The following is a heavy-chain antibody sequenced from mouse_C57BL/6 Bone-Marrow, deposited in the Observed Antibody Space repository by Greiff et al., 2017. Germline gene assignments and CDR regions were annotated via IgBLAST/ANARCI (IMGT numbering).Heavy chain of an antibody. CDR2: IDPEIGDT. CDR1: GFNIKDDY. CDR3: SSFDGNYFDF. V-gene: IGHV14-4*01. Sequence: EVQLQQSGAKLVRPGASVKLSCTASGFNIKDDYIHWVKQRPEQGLEWIGWIDPEIGDTEYASKFQGKATITSDTSSNTAYLQLSSLTSEDTAVYYCSSFDGNYFDFWGQGTPLTVAS. J-gene: IGHJ2*01. D-gene: IGHD2-3*01.